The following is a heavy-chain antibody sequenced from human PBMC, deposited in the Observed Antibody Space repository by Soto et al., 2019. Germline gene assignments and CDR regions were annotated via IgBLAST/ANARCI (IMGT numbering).Heavy chain of an antibody. V-gene: IGHV3-48*01. CDR2: ISDSGATK. CDR3: ASWVIALGGTGYFRH. CDR1: GFTFSNCG. J-gene: IGHJ1*01. D-gene: IGHD6-19*01. Sequence: EVQLVESGGGLVQPGGSLRLSCAASGFTFSNCGMNWVRQTPGKGLEWVSYISDSGATKHYADSVKGRFTISRDNGKDSLYLQMDSLTAEDTAIYYCASWVIALGGTGYFRHWGQGTLVTVSS.